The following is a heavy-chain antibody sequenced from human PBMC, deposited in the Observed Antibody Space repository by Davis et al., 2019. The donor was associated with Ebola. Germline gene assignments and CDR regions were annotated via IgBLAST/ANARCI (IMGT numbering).Heavy chain of an antibody. CDR2: INHSGST. J-gene: IGHJ5*02. V-gene: IGHV4-34*01. D-gene: IGHD1-26*01. CDR3: ARRVGATWSWFDP. CDR1: GGSFSGYY. Sequence: MPSETLSLTCAVSGGSFSGYYWTWIRQPPGKGLEWIGEINHSGSTNYNPSLKSRVTISVDTSKNQFSLKLSSVTAADTAVYYCARRVGATWSWFDPWGQGTPVTVSS.